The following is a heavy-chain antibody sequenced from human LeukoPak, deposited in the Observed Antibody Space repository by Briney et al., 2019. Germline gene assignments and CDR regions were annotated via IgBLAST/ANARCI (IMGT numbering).Heavy chain of an antibody. V-gene: IGHV3-66*01. CDR2: IYSGGST. CDR3: ARVGQWLSYYFDY. J-gene: IGHJ4*02. D-gene: IGHD6-19*01. CDR1: GLTVSTNY. Sequence: PGGSLRLSCVVSGLTVSTNYMSWVRQAPGKGLEWASLIYSGGSTYYADSVKGRFIISRDNSKNTLYLQMNSLRAEDTAVYYCARVGQWLSYYFDYWGQGTLVTVSS.